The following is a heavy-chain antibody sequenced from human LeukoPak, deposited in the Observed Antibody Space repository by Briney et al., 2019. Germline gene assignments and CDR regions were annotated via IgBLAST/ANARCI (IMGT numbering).Heavy chain of an antibody. V-gene: IGHV3-7*01. CDR1: GFTFSSHW. CDR2: IKQDGSEI. D-gene: IGHD6-19*01. J-gene: IGHJ4*02. CDR3: AREGAVAVRYYLDY. Sequence: GGSLRLSCAASGFTFSSHWMSWVRQAPGKGLEWVANIKQDGSEIYYVDSVKGRFTISRDNAKNSLYLQMNSLRAEDTAVYYCAREGAVAVRYYLDYWGQGTLVTVSS.